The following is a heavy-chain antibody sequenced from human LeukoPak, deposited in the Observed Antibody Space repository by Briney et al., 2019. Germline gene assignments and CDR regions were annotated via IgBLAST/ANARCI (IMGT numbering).Heavy chain of an antibody. CDR1: GYTLTSYG. Sequence: GASVKVSCKASGYTLTSYGISWVRQAPGQGLEWMGWISAYNGNTNYAQKLQGRVTMTTDTSTSTAYMELRSLRSDDTAVYYCARGPYYYDSSGYYYHRFDYWGQGTLVTVSS. CDR2: ISAYNGNT. J-gene: IGHJ4*02. CDR3: ARGPYYYDSSGYYYHRFDY. D-gene: IGHD3-22*01. V-gene: IGHV1-18*01.